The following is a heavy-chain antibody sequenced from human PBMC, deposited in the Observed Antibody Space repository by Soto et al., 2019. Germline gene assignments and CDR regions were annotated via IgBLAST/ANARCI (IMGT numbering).Heavy chain of an antibody. V-gene: IGHV4-30-2*01. D-gene: IGHD2-2*01. Sequence: SETLSLTGAVSGAAMSTGGFSWTWVRQPPGGSLEWIGHVYHRASTQYNPSLKGRVSISVDTSRSLFSLRLTSLTAADTAVYFCPRGYEARLSLRYFGTCGQRTPVPASS. CDR3: PRGYEARLSLRYFGT. CDR1: GAAMSTGGFS. J-gene: IGHJ4*02. CDR2: VYHRAST.